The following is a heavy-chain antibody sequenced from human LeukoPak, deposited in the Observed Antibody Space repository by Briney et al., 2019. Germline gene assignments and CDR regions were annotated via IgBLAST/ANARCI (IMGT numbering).Heavy chain of an antibody. CDR2: ISYDGSNK. V-gene: IGHV3-30-3*01. CDR3: ARAPPVGYYDSSGYYSSGAFDI. J-gene: IGHJ3*02. CDR1: GFTFSSYA. D-gene: IGHD3-22*01. Sequence: PGGSLRLSCAASGFTFSSYAMHWVRQAPGKGLEWVAVISYDGSNKYYADSVKGRFTISRDNSKNTLYLQMNSLRAEDTAVYYCARAPPVGYYDSSGYYSSGAFDIWGQGTMVTVSS.